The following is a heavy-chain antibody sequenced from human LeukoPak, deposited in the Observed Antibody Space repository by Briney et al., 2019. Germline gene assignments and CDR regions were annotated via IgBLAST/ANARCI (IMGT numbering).Heavy chain of an antibody. V-gene: IGHV4-34*01. CDR3: ASSLGPPLGCFDP. CDR1: GGSISSYY. D-gene: IGHD3-10*01. CDR2: INHSGST. J-gene: IGHJ5*02. Sequence: PSETLSLTCTVSGGSISSYYWSWIRQPPGKGLEWIGEINHSGSTNYNPSLKSRVTISVDTSKNQFSLKLSSVTAADTAVYYCASSLGPPLGCFDPWGQGTLVTVSS.